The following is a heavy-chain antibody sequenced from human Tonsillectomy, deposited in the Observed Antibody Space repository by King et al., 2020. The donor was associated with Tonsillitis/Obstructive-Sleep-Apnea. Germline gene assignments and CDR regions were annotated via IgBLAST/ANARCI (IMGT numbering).Heavy chain of an antibody. V-gene: IGHV3-53*01. D-gene: IGHD3-10*01. CDR1: GFTVSSNY. J-gene: IGHJ6*03. CDR2: IYSGGST. CDR3: ARDQDYGSGSYFHYYYYMDV. Sequence: VQLVESGGGLIQPGGSLRLSCAASGFTVSSNYMSWVRQAPGEGLEWVSVIYSGGSTYYADPVKGRFTISRDNSKNTLYLQMNSLRAEDTAVYYCARDQDYGSGSYFHYYYYMDVWGKGTTVTVSS.